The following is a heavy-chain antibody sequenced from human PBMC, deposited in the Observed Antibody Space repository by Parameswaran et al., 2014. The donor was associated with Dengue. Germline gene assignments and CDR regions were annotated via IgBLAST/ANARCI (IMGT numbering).Heavy chain of an antibody. CDR3: ARDPATVTTDSYAFDY. CDR2: IWYDGSNK. V-gene: IGHV3-33*01. Sequence: GESLKISCAASGFTFSSYGMHWVRQAPGKGLEWVAVIWYDGSNKYYADSVKGRFTISRDNSKNTLYLQMNSLRAEDTAVYYCARDPATVTTDSYAFDYWGQGTLVTVSS. J-gene: IGHJ4*02. D-gene: IGHD4-17*01. CDR1: GFTFSSYG.